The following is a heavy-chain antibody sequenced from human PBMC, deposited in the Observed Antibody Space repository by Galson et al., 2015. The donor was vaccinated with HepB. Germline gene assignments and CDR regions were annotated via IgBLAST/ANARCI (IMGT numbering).Heavy chain of an antibody. CDR2: IKSKTDGGTT. J-gene: IGHJ1*01. Sequence: SLRLSCAASGFTFSNAWMSWVRQAPGKGLEWVGRIKSKTDGGTTDYAAPVKGRFTISRDDSKNTLYLQMNSLKSEDTAVYYCTTLTRDLYYYDSSGYGYFQHWGQGTLVTVSS. D-gene: IGHD3-22*01. CDR1: GFTFSNAW. V-gene: IGHV3-15*01. CDR3: TTLTRDLYYYDSSGYGYFQH.